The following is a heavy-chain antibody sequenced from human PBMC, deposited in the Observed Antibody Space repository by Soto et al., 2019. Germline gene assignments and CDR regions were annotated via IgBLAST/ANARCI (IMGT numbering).Heavy chain of an antibody. CDR3: ARAVPAAKGWFDS. CDR2: IWFDGSKE. D-gene: IGHD2-2*01. Sequence: ESGGGVVQPGGSLRLACAASGFTFRSYGMHWVRQAPGKGLEGVAVIWFDGSKEFYAASVEGRFTISRDNSKNMVYLEMNSPRDVDTAVYYCARAVPAAKGWFDSWGQGTLVTVSS. V-gene: IGHV3-33*01. CDR1: GFTFRSYG. J-gene: IGHJ5*01.